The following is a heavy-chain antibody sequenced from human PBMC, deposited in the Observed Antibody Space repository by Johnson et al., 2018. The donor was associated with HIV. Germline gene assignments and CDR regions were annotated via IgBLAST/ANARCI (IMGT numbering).Heavy chain of an antibody. CDR2: ISYDVSEK. J-gene: IGHJ3*02. Sequence: QVQLVEPGGGLVQPGRSLILSCAASELTFDDYAMHWVRQAPGNGLEWVAVISYDVSEKYYAYSVKGRFTISRDSSKNTLYLQVNSLRAEDTAVYYCARGSRYTHDNDDVYLLHAFDIWGQGTMVTVSS. CDR3: ARGSRYTHDNDDVYLLHAFDI. CDR1: ELTFDDYA. D-gene: IGHD3-16*01. V-gene: IGHV3-30*04.